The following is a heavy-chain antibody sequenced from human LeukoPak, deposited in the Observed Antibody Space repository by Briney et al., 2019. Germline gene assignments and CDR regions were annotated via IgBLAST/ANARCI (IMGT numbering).Heavy chain of an antibody. CDR2: IYYSGST. Sequence: NPSETLSLTCTVSGGSISSSSYYWGWIRQPPGKGLEWIGSIYYSGSTYYNPSLKSRVTISVDTSKNQFSLKLSSVTAADTAVYYCARDRGSQPFIDYWGQGTLVTVSS. J-gene: IGHJ4*02. D-gene: IGHD1-26*01. CDR1: GGSISSSSYY. CDR3: ARDRGSQPFIDY. V-gene: IGHV4-39*07.